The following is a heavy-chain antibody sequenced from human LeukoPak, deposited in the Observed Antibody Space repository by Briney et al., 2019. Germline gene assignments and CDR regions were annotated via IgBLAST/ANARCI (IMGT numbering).Heavy chain of an antibody. Sequence: ASVKVSCKASGGTFSSYGISWVRQAPGQGLEWMGWISAYNGNTNYAQKLQGRVTMTTDTSTSTAYMELRSLRSDDTAVYYCARDPWDNNNIYDSSGYPGYWGQGTLVTVSS. D-gene: IGHD3-22*01. CDR2: ISAYNGNT. CDR3: ARDPWDNNNIYDSSGYPGY. CDR1: GGTFSSYG. V-gene: IGHV1-18*01. J-gene: IGHJ4*02.